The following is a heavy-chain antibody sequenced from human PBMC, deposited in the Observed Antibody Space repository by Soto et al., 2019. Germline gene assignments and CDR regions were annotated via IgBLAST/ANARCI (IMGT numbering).Heavy chain of an antibody. Sequence: GGSLRLSCAASGFTFSSDSMNWVRQAPGKGLEWVSSISSSSSYVDYADAVKGRFTISRDNAKNSLYLQMNSLRAENTAVYYCAREPGYSYGYLTFDNWGQATLLTVSS. CDR3: AREPGYSYGYLTFDN. CDR1: GFTFSSDS. CDR2: ISSSSSYV. J-gene: IGHJ4*02. D-gene: IGHD5-18*01. V-gene: IGHV3-21*01.